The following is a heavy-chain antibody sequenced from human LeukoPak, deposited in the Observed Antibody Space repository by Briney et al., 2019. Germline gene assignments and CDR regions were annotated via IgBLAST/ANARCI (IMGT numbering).Heavy chain of an antibody. CDR2: IYYSGST. CDR3: ARGGYFDL. J-gene: IGHJ2*01. Sequence: PSETLSLTCTVSGGSISSYYWSWIRQPPGKGLEWIGYIYYSGSTNYNPPLKSRVTISVDTSKNQFSLKLSSVTAADTAVYYCARGGYFDLWGRGTLVTVSS. CDR1: GGSISSYY. V-gene: IGHV4-59*01.